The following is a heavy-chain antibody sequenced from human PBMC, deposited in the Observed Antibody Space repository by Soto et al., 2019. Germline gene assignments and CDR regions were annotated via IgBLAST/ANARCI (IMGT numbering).Heavy chain of an antibody. CDR3: ARDYSGSYILPYY. CDR2: IYYSGST. D-gene: IGHD6-19*01. Sequence: SETLSLTCTVSGGSISSYYWSWIRQPPGKGLEWIGYIYYSGSTNYNPSLKSRVTISVDTSKNQFSLKLSSVTAADTAVYYCARDYSGSYILPYYWGQGTLVTVSS. CDR1: GGSISSYY. J-gene: IGHJ4*02. V-gene: IGHV4-59*01.